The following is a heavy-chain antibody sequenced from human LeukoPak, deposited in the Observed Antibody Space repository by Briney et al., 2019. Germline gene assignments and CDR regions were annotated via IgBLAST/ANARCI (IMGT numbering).Heavy chain of an antibody. V-gene: IGHV4-34*01. CDR3: ARHGVRGGDY. CDR2: INHSGST. CDR1: GGSFSGYY. D-gene: IGHD3-10*01. Sequence: SETLSLTCAVYGGSFSGYYWSWIRQSPGKGLEWIGEINHSGSTNYNPSLKSRVTISVDTSKNQFSLKLSSVTAADTAVYYCARHGVRGGDYWGQGTLVTVSS. J-gene: IGHJ4*02.